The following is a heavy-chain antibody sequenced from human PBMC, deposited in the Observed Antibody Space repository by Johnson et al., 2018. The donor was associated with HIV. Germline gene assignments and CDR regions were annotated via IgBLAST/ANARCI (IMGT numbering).Heavy chain of an antibody. Sequence: QVQLVESGGGAVQPGRSLRLYCAVSEFTVTNYAMHWVRLAPGKGLQWVAVISYGGGKKYYGDSVKGRFTISKDISKNTLYLQMDSLWPEETAVYYWARGRKDKEAADGLDNDDFEMWGQGTLGTVSS. V-gene: IGHV3-30*04. J-gene: IGHJ3*02. CDR1: EFTVTNYA. CDR2: ISYGGGKK. CDR3: ARGRKDKEAADGLDNDDFEM. D-gene: IGHD6-13*01.